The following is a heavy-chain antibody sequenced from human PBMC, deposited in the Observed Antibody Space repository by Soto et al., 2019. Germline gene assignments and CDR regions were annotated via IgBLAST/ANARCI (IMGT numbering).Heavy chain of an antibody. V-gene: IGHV3-30-3*01. CDR1: GFTFSSYA. D-gene: IGHD2-2*01. CDR2: ISYDGSNK. CDR3: ARDLPVVPAA. J-gene: IGHJ5*02. Sequence: QVQLVESGGGVVQPGRSLRLSCAASGFTFSSYAMHWVRQAPGKGLEWVAVISYDGSNKYYADSVKGRFTISRDNSKNTLYLQMNSLRAEDTAVYYCARDLPVVPAAWGQGTLVTVSS.